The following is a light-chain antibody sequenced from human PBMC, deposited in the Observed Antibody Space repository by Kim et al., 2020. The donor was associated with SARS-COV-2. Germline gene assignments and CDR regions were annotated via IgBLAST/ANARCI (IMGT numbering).Light chain of an antibody. Sequence: PGEGASVDCKARESDSISYLAWWQQEAVQAPRLLIYGAASRATGIPDRFMGSGCGTDFTLTISRLVPEDCAVYYCPQYGSSPSSTFGQGTRLEIK. CDR2: GAA. V-gene: IGKV3-20*01. CDR1: ESDSISY. CDR3: PQYGSSPSST. J-gene: IGKJ5*01.